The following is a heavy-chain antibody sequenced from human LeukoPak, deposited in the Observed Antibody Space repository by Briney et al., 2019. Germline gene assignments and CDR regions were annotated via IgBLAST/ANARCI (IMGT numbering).Heavy chain of an antibody. D-gene: IGHD3-22*01. J-gene: IGHJ4*02. Sequence: QAGGSLRLSCAASGFTFSSYAMHWVRQAPGKGLEWVAVISYDGSNKYYADSVKGRFTISRDNSKNTLYLQMNSLRAEDTAVYYCARDTEDSSPEGGYYFDYWGQGTLVTVSS. V-gene: IGHV3-30-3*01. CDR2: ISYDGSNK. CDR1: GFTFSSYA. CDR3: ARDTEDSSPEGGYYFDY.